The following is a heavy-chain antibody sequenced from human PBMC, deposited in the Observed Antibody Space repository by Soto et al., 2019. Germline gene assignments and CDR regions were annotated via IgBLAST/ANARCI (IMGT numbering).Heavy chain of an antibody. CDR1: GFTFSSYA. V-gene: IGHV3-23*01. CDR3: AKLKGVGNSYGMDV. Sequence: EVQLLESGGGLVQPGGSLRLSCAASGFTFSSYAMSWVRQAPGKGLEWVSAISGSGGSTYYADSVKGRFTISRDNSKNTLYLQMNSLSAEDTSVYYCAKLKGVGNSYGMDVWGQGTTVTVSS. D-gene: IGHD3-3*01. CDR2: ISGSGGST. J-gene: IGHJ6*02.